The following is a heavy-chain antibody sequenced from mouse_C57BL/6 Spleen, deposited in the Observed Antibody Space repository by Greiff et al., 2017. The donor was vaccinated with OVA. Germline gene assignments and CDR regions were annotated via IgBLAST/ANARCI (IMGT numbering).Heavy chain of an antibody. D-gene: IGHD1-1*01. CDR1: GFSLTSYG. CDR3: ARHKTTVDAMDY. Sequence: VKLMESGPGLVAPSQSLSITCTVSGFSLTSYGVHWVRQPPGKGLEWLVVIWSDGSTTYNSALKSSLSISKDNSKSQVFLKMNSLQTDDTAMYYCARHKTTVDAMDYWGQGTSVTVSS. V-gene: IGHV2-6-1*01. CDR2: IWSDGST. J-gene: IGHJ4*01.